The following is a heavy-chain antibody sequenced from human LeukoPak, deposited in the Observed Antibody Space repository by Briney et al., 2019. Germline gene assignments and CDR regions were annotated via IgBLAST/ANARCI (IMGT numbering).Heavy chain of an antibody. D-gene: IGHD6-19*01. CDR2: ISGSGGST. CDR1: GFTFSSYA. CDR3: AKDPQYSSGWTYNWFDP. V-gene: IGHV3-23*01. Sequence: GGSLRLSCAASGFTFSSYAMSWVRQAPGKGLEWVSAISGSGGSTYYADSVKGRFTISRDNSKNTLYLQMNSLRAEDTAVYYCAKDPQYSSGWTYNWFDPWGQGTLVTVSS. J-gene: IGHJ5*02.